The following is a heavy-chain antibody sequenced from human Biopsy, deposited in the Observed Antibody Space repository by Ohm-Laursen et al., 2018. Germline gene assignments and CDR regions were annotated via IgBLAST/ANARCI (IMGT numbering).Heavy chain of an antibody. CDR3: ARATNSTGWPYYYFYGMDV. D-gene: IGHD2/OR15-2a*01. Sequence: GTLSLTCTVSGGSMSSYYWTWIRQPPGKGLEWIGYIYNSGSTNYNPSLKSRVTISAAVDTSKSQFSLRLNSVTAADTAVYYCARATNSTGWPYYYFYGMDVWGQGTTVTVSS. CDR1: GGSMSSYY. CDR2: IYNSGST. V-gene: IGHV4-59*01. J-gene: IGHJ6*02.